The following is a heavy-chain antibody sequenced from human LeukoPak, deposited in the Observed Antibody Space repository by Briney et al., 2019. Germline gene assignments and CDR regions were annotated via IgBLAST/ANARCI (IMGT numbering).Heavy chain of an antibody. CDR2: IYYSGST. CDR1: GGSISSYY. V-gene: IGHV4-59*01. D-gene: IGHD2-15*01. CDR3: ARSVEGYCSGGSCYSYYYYMDV. Sequence: SETLSLTCTVSGGSISSYYWSWIRQPPGKGLEWIGYIYYSGSTNYNPSLKSRVTISVDTSKNQFSLKLSSVTAADRAVYYCARSVEGYCSGGSCYSYYYYMDVWGKGTTVTVSS. J-gene: IGHJ6*03.